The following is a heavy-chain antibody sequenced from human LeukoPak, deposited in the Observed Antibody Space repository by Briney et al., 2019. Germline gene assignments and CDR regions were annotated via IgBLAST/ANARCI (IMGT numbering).Heavy chain of an antibody. Sequence: GGSLRLSCAASGFTFSNYAMSWVRQAPGKGLEWVAGISGTGGSTHYADSVKGRFTISRDNSKNTVYLRMRNLRVERTAVYYCAKVVAGNIDYYFDYWGQGILVAVSS. V-gene: IGHV3-23*01. CDR1: GFTFSNYA. D-gene: IGHD2/OR15-2a*01. CDR2: ISGTGGST. CDR3: AKVVAGNIDYYFDY. J-gene: IGHJ4*02.